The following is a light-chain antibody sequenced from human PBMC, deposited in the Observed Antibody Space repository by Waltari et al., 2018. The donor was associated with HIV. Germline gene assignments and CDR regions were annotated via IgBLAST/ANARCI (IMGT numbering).Light chain of an antibody. CDR3: SSYAGRYTVV. CDR1: SSDVGAYDY. J-gene: IGLJ2*01. V-gene: IGLV2-11*01. Sequence: QSALTQSRSVSGSPGQSVTISCTGTSSDVGAYDYVSWYQQYPGKAPKVILYGVTKRPSGIPDRFSGSKSGSTASLTISGPQAEDEADYFCSSYAGRYTVVFGGGTKLTVL. CDR2: GVT.